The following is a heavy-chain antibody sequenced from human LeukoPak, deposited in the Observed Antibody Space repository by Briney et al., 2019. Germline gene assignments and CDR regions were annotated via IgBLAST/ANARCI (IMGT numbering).Heavy chain of an antibody. CDR2: ISSSSDYI. CDR3: ARVLNYYDSSGYYFSY. V-gene: IGHV3-21*01. CDR1: GFTFSSYS. Sequence: GGSLRLSCAASGFTFSSYSMNWVRQAPGKGLEWVSSISSSSDYIYYADSVKGRFTISRDNAKKSLYLQMNSLRAEDTAVYSCARVLNYYDSSGYYFSYWGQGTLVTVSS. D-gene: IGHD3-22*01. J-gene: IGHJ4*02.